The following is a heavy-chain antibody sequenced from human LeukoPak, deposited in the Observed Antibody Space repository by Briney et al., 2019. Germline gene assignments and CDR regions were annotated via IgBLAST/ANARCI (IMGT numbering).Heavy chain of an antibody. J-gene: IGHJ3*01. V-gene: IGHV3-20*04. CDR3: ARSRLQWFRDAFDL. CDR1: GFTFYDSG. D-gene: IGHD3-22*01. Sequence: GGSLRLSCAASGFTFYDSGMSWVRHAPGKGLEWVSGIDWNGADTRYVDSVKGRFTISRDNAKNSLFLQMNSLRAEDTAFYYCARSRLQWFRDAFDLWGQGTMVTVSS. CDR2: IDWNGADT.